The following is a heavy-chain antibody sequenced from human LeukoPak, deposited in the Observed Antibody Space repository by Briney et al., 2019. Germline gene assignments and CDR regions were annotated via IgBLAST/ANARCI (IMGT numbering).Heavy chain of an antibody. CDR1: GGSISSGCYY. Sequence: SQTLSLTCTVSGGSISSGCYYWSWIRQPPGKDLEWIGYIYYSGSTYYNPSLKSRVTISVDTSKNKFSLKLSSVTAADTAEYYCARVGRRFGSLRGFDYWGQGTLVTVSS. CDR3: ARVGRRFGSLRGFDY. D-gene: IGHD1-26*01. J-gene: IGHJ4*02. V-gene: IGHV4-30-4*08. CDR2: IYYSGST.